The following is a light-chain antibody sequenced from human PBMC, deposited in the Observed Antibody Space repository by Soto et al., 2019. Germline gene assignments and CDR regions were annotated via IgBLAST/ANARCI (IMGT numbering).Light chain of an antibody. CDR1: SSDVGGYNY. J-gene: IGLJ1*01. CDR3: SSYTSSSTLYV. CDR2: EVS. Sequence: ALTQPASVSGSPGQSLTISCTGTSSDVGGYNYVSWYQQHPGKAPKLMIYEVSNRPSGVSNRFSGSKSGNTASLTISGLQAEDEADYYCSSYTSSSTLYVFGTGTKVTVL. V-gene: IGLV2-14*01.